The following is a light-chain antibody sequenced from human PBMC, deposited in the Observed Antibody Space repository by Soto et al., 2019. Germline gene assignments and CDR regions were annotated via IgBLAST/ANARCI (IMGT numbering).Light chain of an antibody. CDR1: SSDVGGYNY. V-gene: IGLV2-14*01. CDR3: DSYTSSRAYV. Sequence: QSALTQPASVSGSPGQSITIYCTGTSSDVGGYNYVSWYQQQAGKAPKLIIHEVSNRPSGVSNRFSGSKSGNTASLTISGLQAEDEADYYCDSYTSSRAYVFGIGTKLTV. J-gene: IGLJ1*01. CDR2: EVS.